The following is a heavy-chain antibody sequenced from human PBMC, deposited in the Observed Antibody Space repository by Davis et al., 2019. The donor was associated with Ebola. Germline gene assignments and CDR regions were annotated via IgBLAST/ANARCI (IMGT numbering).Heavy chain of an antibody. V-gene: IGHV3-23*01. D-gene: IGHD6-13*01. J-gene: IGHJ4*02. Sequence: PGGSLRLSCAASGFTVSNSVITWVRQAPGKGLQWVSGMDVTGVNKQYADSVKGRFTISRDTSKNTLYLQMNSLRADDTAVYYCAKDRGIAAAGTPSDYWGQGTLVTVSS. CDR3: AKDRGIAAAGTPSDY. CDR2: MDVTGVNK. CDR1: GFTVSNSV.